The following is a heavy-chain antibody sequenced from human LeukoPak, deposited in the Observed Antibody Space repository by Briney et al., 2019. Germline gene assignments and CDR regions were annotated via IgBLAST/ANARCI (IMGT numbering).Heavy chain of an antibody. J-gene: IGHJ1*01. CDR3: ARGSGSYLFQH. V-gene: IGHV3-21*01. CDR1: GFTFSSYN. CDR2: ISSSSSYI. Sequence: GGSLRLSCAASGFTFSSYNMNWVRQAPGKGLEWVSSISSSSSYIYYADSVKGRFTISRDNAKNSLYLQMNNLGAEDTAVYYCARGSGSYLFQHWGQGTLVAVSS. D-gene: IGHD1-26*01.